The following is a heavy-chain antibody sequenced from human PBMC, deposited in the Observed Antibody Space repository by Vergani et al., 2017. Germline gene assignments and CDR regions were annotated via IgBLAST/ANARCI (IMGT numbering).Heavy chain of an antibody. Sequence: QVQLQESGPALVKPSETLSLTCTVSGGSISSYYWSWIRQPPGKGLGWIGYIYYSGSTNYNPSLKSRVTISVDTSKNQFSLKLSSVTAADTAVYYCAKRTKYSSGWYGAFDIWGQGTMVTVSS. CDR1: GGSISSYY. J-gene: IGHJ3*02. V-gene: IGHV4-59*01. D-gene: IGHD6-19*01. CDR3: AKRTKYSSGWYGAFDI. CDR2: IYYSGST.